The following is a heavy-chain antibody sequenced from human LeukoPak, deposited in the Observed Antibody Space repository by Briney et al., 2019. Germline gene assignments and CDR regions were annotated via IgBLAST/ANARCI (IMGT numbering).Heavy chain of an antibody. D-gene: IGHD4-17*01. CDR3: ARLSAESDYGDYLPDY. V-gene: IGHV5-51*01. CDR1: GYSFTSYW. CDR2: IYPGDSDT. Sequence: PGESLKISCKGSGYSFTSYWIGWVRQMPGKGLEWMGIIYPGDSDTRYSPSFQGQVTISADKSISTAYLQWSSLKASDTAMYYCARLSAESDYGDYLPDYWGQGTLVTVSS. J-gene: IGHJ4*02.